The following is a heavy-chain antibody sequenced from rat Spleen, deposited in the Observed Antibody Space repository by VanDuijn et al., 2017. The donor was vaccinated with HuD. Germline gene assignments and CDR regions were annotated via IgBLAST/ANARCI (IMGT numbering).Heavy chain of an antibody. CDR2: IWGNGNT. V-gene: IGHV2S61*01. CDR3: ASQHYYDGYYRDY. CDR1: GFSLSRHG. D-gene: IGHD1-12*03. Sequence: QVQLKESGPGLVQPSQTLSLTCTVSGFSLSRHGVIWVRQPPGKGLEWMGVIWGNGNTNYSSSLKSRLSINRDTSKSQVFLKLNNLQTEDTAMYFCASQHYYDGYYRDYWGQGVMVTVSS. J-gene: IGHJ2*01.